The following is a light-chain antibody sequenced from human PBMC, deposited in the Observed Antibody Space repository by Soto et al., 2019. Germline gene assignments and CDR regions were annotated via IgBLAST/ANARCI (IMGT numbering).Light chain of an antibody. CDR3: QQYNTYFYS. J-gene: IGKJ2*03. CDR2: DVS. V-gene: IGKV1-5*01. Sequence: DIQMTQSPSTLYASVGDRVTITCRASQSVSGWLAWYQQKPGKAPSLLIFDVSRLETGVPSRFRGSRSGTEFTLTISSLQPDDFATYYCQQYNTYFYSFGQGTKLEIK. CDR1: QSVSGW.